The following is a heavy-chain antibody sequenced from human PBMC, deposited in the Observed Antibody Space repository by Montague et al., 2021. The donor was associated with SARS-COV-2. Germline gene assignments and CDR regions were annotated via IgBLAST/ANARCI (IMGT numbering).Heavy chain of an antibody. CDR1: EFTLSSYA. J-gene: IGHJ4*02. V-gene: IGHV3-23*01. Sequence: SLRLSCAASEFTLSSYAMSWVRQAPGKGLEWVSAIGGSGGRTYYADSVKGRFTLSRDNSKNTLYLQMNSLRAEDTAVYYCAKAALGSSSYFDYWGQGTLVTVSS. D-gene: IGHD6-13*01. CDR3: AKAALGSSSYFDY. CDR2: IGGSGGRT.